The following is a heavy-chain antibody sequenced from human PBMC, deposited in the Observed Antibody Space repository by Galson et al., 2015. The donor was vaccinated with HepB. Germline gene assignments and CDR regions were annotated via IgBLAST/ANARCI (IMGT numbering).Heavy chain of an antibody. J-gene: IGHJ5*02. CDR2: LSGSGAIT. CDR3: AKESVSGTYVPTYADS. CDR1: GFSFRNHV. V-gene: IGHV3-23*01. D-gene: IGHD1-26*01. Sequence: LRLSCAASGFSFRNHVMTWVRQAPGKGLEWVASLSGSGAITYYADSVKGRFTISRDNFNNRIFLQMKRLRVEDTALYYCAKESVSGTYVPTYADSWGQGTLVTVSS.